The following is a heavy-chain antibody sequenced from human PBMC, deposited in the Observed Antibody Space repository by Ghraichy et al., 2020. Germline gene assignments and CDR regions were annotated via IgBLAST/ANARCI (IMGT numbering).Heavy chain of an antibody. CDR1: GGSISSYY. CDR3: ARGGGVTMIVVAHDAFDI. CDR2: IYTSGST. V-gene: IGHV4-4*07. J-gene: IGHJ3*02. Sequence: SETLSLTCTVSGGSISSYYWSWIRQPAGKGLEWIGRIYTSGSTNYNPSLKSRVTMSVDTSKNQFSLKLSSVTAADTAVYYCARGGGVTMIVVAHDAFDIWGQGTMVTVSS. D-gene: IGHD3-22*01.